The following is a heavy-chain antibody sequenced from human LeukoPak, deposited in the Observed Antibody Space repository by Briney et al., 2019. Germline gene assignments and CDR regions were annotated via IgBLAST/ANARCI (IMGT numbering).Heavy chain of an antibody. CDR3: ARVVEYSYGYYYWFDP. V-gene: IGHV3-23*01. CDR2: ISGSGGST. D-gene: IGHD5-18*01. J-gene: IGHJ5*02. CDR1: GFTYSSYA. Sequence: GGSLRLSCAASGFTYSSYAMSWVRQAPEKGLEWVSTISGSGGSTYYTDSVRGRFTISRDNSKNTLYLQMNSLRAEDTALYHCARVVEYSYGYYYWFDPWGQGTLVTVSS.